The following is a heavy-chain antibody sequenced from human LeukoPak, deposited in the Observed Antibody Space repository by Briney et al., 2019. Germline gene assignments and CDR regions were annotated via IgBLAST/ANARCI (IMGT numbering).Heavy chain of an antibody. CDR1: GYTFTSYG. CDR3: ARGGRAAAGGTEWFDP. Sequence: ASVKVSCKASGYTFTSYGISWVRQAPGQGLGWMGGIIPIFGTANYAQKFQGRVTITTDESTSTAYMELSSLRSEEPAAYYCARGGRAAAGGTEWFDPWGQRTLVTPSP. J-gene: IGHJ5*02. V-gene: IGHV1-69*05. D-gene: IGHD6-13*01. CDR2: IIPIFGTA.